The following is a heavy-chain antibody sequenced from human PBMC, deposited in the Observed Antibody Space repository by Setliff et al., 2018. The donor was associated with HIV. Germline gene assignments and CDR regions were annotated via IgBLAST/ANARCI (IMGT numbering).Heavy chain of an antibody. CDR2: INPSGGKT. V-gene: IGHV1-46*01. J-gene: IGHJ4*02. Sequence: ASVKVSCKASGYTFTNYYIHWVRQAPGQGLEWMGLINPSGGKTSYAKKFQGRLTMTRDTSRSTVYMELSSLRSEDTAMYYCARTLYSSFSSFDYWGQGTLVTVSS. CDR1: GYTFTNYY. CDR3: ARTLYSSFSSFDY. D-gene: IGHD6-19*01.